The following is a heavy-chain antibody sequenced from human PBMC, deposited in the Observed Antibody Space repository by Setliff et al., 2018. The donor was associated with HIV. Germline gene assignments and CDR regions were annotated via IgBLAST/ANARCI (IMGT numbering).Heavy chain of an antibody. CDR1: GDSISSGSKY. D-gene: IGHD2-21*02. CDR2: IYSSGST. J-gene: IGHJ4*02. V-gene: IGHV4-61*02. CDR3: ARVGSVVVVTAIDY. Sequence: SETLSLTCTVSGDSISSGSKYWTWIRQPAGKGLEWIGRIYSSGSTDYNPSLKSRATVSLDTSKNQFSLKLNSVTAADTAVYYCARVGSVVVVTAIDYWGQGTLVTVSS.